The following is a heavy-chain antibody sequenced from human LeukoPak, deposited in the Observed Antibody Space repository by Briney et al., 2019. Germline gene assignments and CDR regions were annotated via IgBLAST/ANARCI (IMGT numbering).Heavy chain of an antibody. CDR1: GFTFSSYG. D-gene: IGHD5-18*01. Sequence: QTGGSLRLSCATSGFTFSSYGMHWVRQAPGKGLEWVAFIRFDASNKYYADSVKGRFTISRDNSKNTLYLQMNSLRAEDTAVYYCAKEPQRYSYGYNGFDPWGQGTLVTVSS. V-gene: IGHV3-30*02. J-gene: IGHJ5*02. CDR2: IRFDASNK. CDR3: AKEPQRYSYGYNGFDP.